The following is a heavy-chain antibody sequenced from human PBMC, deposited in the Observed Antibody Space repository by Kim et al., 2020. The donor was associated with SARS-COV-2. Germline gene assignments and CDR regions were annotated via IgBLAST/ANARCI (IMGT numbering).Heavy chain of an antibody. CDR3: ARAEALVGFLEWLYGRYGMDV. D-gene: IGHD3-3*02. CDR1: GYTFTSYD. J-gene: IGHJ6*02. Sequence: ASVKVSCKASGYTFTSYDINWVRQATGQGLEWMGWMNPNSGNTGYAQKFQGRVTMTRNTSISTAYMELSSLRSEDTAVYYCARAEALVGFLEWLYGRYGMDVWGQGTTVTVSS. V-gene: IGHV1-8*01. CDR2: MNPNSGNT.